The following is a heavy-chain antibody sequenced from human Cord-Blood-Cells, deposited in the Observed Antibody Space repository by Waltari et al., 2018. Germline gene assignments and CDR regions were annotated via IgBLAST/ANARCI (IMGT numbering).Heavy chain of an antibody. CDR1: GFSFTSHW. Sequence: EVPLVQSGAEVKKPGEPLKLSCQGSGFSFTSHWIGWARQMTGKGLEWMGIIYPGDSDTRYSPSFQGQVTISADKSISTAYLQWSSLKASDTAMYYCARQRSIAAAGDYWGQGTLVTVSS. D-gene: IGHD6-13*01. CDR3: ARQRSIAAAGDY. CDR2: IYPGDSDT. J-gene: IGHJ4*02. V-gene: IGHV5-51*01.